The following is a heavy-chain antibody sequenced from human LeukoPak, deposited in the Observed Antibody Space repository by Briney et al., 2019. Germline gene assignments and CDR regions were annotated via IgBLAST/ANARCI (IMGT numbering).Heavy chain of an antibody. D-gene: IGHD3-22*01. V-gene: IGHV1-18*01. J-gene: IGHJ4*02. CDR1: GYTFTSYG. CDR3: ARDIPYYYDSSGYYVPFDY. CDR2: ISAYNGNT. Sequence: ASVKVSCKASGYTFTSYGISRVRQAPGQGLEWKGWISAYNGNTNYAQKLQGRVTMTTDTSTSTAYMELRSLRSDDTAVYYCARDIPYYYDSSGYYVPFDYWGQGTLVTVSS.